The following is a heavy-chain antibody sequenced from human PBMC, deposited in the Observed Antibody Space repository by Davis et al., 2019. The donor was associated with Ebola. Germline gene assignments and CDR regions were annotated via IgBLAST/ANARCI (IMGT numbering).Heavy chain of an antibody. CDR2: TKQDGSET. Sequence: GESLKISCAASGFSFSGFWMSWVRQTPEKGLEWVAQTKQDGSETYYVDSVKGRFAVSRDNAERSTYLRMNSLRVEDTAVYYCARVVYSRGGRGLGVFDVWGQGTMVTVSS. V-gene: IGHV3-7*03. CDR3: ARVVYSRGGRGLGVFDV. J-gene: IGHJ3*01. D-gene: IGHD2-21*01. CDR1: GFSFSGFW.